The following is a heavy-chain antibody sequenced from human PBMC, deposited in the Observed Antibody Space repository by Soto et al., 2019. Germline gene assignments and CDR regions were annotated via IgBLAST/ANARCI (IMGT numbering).Heavy chain of an antibody. V-gene: IGHV3-30-3*01. CDR1: GFTFSSYA. D-gene: IGHD3-10*01. CDR3: ARDEEGVPIRYFQH. Sequence: QVQLVESGGGVVQPGRSLRLSCAASGFTFSSYAMHWVRQAPGKGLEWVAVISYDGSNKYYADSVKGRFTISRDNSKNTLYLQMNSLRAEATAVYYWARDEEGVPIRYFQHWGQGTLVTVSS. J-gene: IGHJ1*01. CDR2: ISYDGSNK.